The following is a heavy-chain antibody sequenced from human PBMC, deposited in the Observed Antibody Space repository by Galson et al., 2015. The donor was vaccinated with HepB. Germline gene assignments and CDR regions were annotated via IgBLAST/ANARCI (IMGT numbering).Heavy chain of an antibody. CDR1: GFTFSNYG. V-gene: IGHV3-30*18. D-gene: IGHD6-19*01. CDR3: AKDPYLYSALAGTMAGFDY. CDR2: ISSDGSNK. Sequence: SLRLSCAASGFTFSNYGMHWVRQAPGKGLEWVAVISSDGSNKYSADSVKGRFTISRDNSKTTLYLQMTSLRAEDTALYYCAKDPYLYSALAGTMAGFDYWGQGTLVTVSS. J-gene: IGHJ4*02.